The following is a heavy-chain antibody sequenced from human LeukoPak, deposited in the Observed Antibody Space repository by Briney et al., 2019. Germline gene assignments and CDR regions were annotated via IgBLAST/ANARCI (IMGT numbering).Heavy chain of an antibody. V-gene: IGHV4-4*07. CDR3: ASRHYYDSSGYYYEGRDY. J-gene: IGHJ4*02. CDR1: GGSISSYY. Sequence: PSETLSLTCTVSGGSISSYYWSWIRQPAGKGLEWIGRIYTSGSTNYNPSLKSRVTMSVDTSKNQFSLKLSSVTAADTAVYYCASRHYYDSSGYYYEGRDYWGQGTLVTVSS. CDR2: IYTSGST. D-gene: IGHD3-22*01.